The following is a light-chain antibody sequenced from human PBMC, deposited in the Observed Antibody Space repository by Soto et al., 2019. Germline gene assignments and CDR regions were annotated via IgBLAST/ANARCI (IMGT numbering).Light chain of an antibody. J-gene: IGKJ5*01. V-gene: IGKV1-33*01. CDR1: QDISNY. CDR2: DAS. Sequence: DIQMTQSPSSLSASVGDRVTITCQASQDISNYLNWYQQKPGKAPKLLIYDASNLETGVPSRFSGSGSGTDFTFTISSLQPEDIAAYYFQQYDNLLFIFGQGTRLEMK. CDR3: QQYDNLLFI.